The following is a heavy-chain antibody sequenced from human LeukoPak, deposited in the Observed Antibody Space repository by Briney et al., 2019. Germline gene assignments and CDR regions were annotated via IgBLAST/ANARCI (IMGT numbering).Heavy chain of an antibody. CDR3: ATVSEY. V-gene: IGHV3-74*01. CDR2: IDNDGTAT. CDR1: GFTFNYFW. Sequence: GGSLRLSCAASGFTFNYFWMHWVRQVPGKGPVWVSGIDNDGTATYYADSVKGRFTISRDNAKNTVYLQMNGLRAEDTSVYFCATVSEYWGQGTLVTVSS. J-gene: IGHJ4*02.